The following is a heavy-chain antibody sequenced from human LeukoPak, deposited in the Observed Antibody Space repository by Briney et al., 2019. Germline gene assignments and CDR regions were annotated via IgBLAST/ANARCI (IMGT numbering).Heavy chain of an antibody. J-gene: IGHJ5*02. CDR1: GGSISSYY. D-gene: IGHD6-13*01. Sequence: PSETLSLTCTVSGGSISSYYWSWIRQPAGKGLEWIGRIYTSGSTNYNPSLKSRVTMSVDTSKNQFSLKLSSVTAADTAVYYCARXLPRGPTDHQGMSFDPWGQGTLVTVSS. CDR3: ARXLPRGPTDHQGMSFDP. V-gene: IGHV4-4*07. CDR2: IYTSGST.